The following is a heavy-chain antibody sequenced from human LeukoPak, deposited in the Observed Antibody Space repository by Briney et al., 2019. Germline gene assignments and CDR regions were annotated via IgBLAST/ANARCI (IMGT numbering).Heavy chain of an antibody. CDR3: ARGPDGRGYFEY. Sequence: GGSLRLSCAASGFSFNIYAMNWVRQSPGKGLEWVSLISGSGATAFYADSVKGRFTISRDNSKHTVHLQMKSLRAEDTAVYFCARGPDGRGYFEYWGQGTLVSVSS. D-gene: IGHD3-10*01. CDR1: GFSFNIYA. V-gene: IGHV3-23*01. J-gene: IGHJ4*01. CDR2: ISGSGATA.